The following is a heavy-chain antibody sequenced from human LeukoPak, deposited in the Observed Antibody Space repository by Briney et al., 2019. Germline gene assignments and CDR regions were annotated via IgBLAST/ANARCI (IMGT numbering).Heavy chain of an antibody. D-gene: IGHD3-22*01. J-gene: IGHJ3*02. CDR1: GGSISSSSYY. CDR2: IYYSGST. V-gene: IGHV4-39*01. Sequence: PSETLSLTCTVSGGSISSSSYYWGWIRQPPGKGLEWIGSIYYSGSTYYNPSLKSRVTISVDTSKNQFSLKLSSVTAADTAVYYCARLDPMKHAFDIWGQGTMVTVSS. CDR3: ARLDPMKHAFDI.